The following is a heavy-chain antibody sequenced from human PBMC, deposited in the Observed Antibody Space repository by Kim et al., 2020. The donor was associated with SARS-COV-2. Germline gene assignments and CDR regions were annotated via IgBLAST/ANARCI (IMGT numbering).Heavy chain of an antibody. J-gene: IGHJ5*02. CDR2: ISVRGSTT. D-gene: IGHD2-15*01. Sequence: GGSLRLSCAASGFTFSSYAMNWVRQAPGKGLEWVSSISVRGSTTYYADSVKGRFTISRDNSKNTVSLQMSDLRAEDTAVYFCAKGSAPYCMEGLCFKGFDTWGLATLITVSS. CDR3: AKGSAPYCMEGLCFKGFDT. V-gene: IGHV3-23*01. CDR1: GFTFSSYA.